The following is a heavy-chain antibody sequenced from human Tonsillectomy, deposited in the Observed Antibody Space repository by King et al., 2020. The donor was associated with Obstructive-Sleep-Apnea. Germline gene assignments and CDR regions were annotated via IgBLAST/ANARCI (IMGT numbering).Heavy chain of an antibody. CDR2: ISYDGSNK. CDR3: ARDFTMIMFGGVIVD. V-gene: IGHV3-30*04. J-gene: IGHJ4*02. D-gene: IGHD3-16*02. CDR1: GFTFSSYA. Sequence: QVQLVESGGGVVQPGRSLRLSCAASGFTFSSYAMHWVRQAPGKGLEWVAVISYDGSNKYYTDSVKGRFSISRDNSKNTLYLQMNSLRPEDTAMYYCARDFTMIMFGGVIVDWGQGTLVTVSS.